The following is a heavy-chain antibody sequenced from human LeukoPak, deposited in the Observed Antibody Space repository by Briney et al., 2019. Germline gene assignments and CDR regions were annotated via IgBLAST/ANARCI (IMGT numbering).Heavy chain of an antibody. Sequence: PGGSLRLSCAASGFTFSSYAMNWVRQAPGKGLEWVSAISGSGGSTYYADSVKGRFTISRDNSKNTLYLQMNSLRAEDTAVYYCAKDGPRYCGGDRYSDYWGQGTLVTVSS. V-gene: IGHV3-23*01. CDR3: AKDGPRYCGGDRYSDY. D-gene: IGHD2-21*01. CDR1: GFTFSSYA. J-gene: IGHJ4*02. CDR2: ISGSGGST.